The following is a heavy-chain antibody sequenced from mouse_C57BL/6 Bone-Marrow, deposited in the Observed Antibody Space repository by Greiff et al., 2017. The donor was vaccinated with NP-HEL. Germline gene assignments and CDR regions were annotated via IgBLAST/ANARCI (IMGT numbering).Heavy chain of an antibody. CDR3: ARDDYDRAFAY. D-gene: IGHD2-4*01. J-gene: IGHJ3*01. Sequence: EVQRVESEGGLVQPGSSMKLSCTASGFTFSDYYMAWVRQVPEKGLEWVANINYDGSSTYYLDSLKSRFIISRDNAKNILYLQMSSLKSEDTATYYCARDDYDRAFAYWGQGTLVTVSA. CDR1: GFTFSDYY. V-gene: IGHV5-16*01. CDR2: INYDGSST.